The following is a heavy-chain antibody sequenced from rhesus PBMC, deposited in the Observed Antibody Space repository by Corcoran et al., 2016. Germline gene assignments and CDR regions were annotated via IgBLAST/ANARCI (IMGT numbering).Heavy chain of an antibody. CDR2: ISGSSGST. D-gene: IGHD2-21*01. Sequence: QGQLQESGPGLVKPSEPLSLTCAVSGGPVSGSNRGRWTRQPQGKGLEGIGYISGSSGSTYYNPSPKSRVTIPTATSKNQFSLKLSSGPAADTAVYYCAREYCPGGGCFIFDYWGRGVLVTCSS. CDR1: GGPVSGSNR. V-gene: IGHV4-65*01. CDR3: AREYCPGGGCFIFDY. J-gene: IGHJ4*01.